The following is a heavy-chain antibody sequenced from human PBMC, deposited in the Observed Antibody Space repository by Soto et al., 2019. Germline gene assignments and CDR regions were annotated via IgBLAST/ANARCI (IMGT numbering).Heavy chain of an antibody. V-gene: IGHV1-2*02. Sequence: VASVKVSCKASGYTFTGYYMHWVRQAPGQGLEWMGWINPNSGGTNYAQKFQGRVTMTRDTSISTAYMELSRLRSDDTAVYYCARYYYDSTYYYGMDVWGQGTTVTVSS. CDR3: ARYYYDSTYYYGMDV. J-gene: IGHJ6*02. CDR1: GYTFTGYY. CDR2: INPNSGGT. D-gene: IGHD3-22*01.